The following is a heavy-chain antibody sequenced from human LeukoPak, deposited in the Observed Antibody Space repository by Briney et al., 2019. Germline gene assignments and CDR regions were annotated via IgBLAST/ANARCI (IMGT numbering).Heavy chain of an antibody. CDR2: ISGSGGST. J-gene: IGHJ4*02. V-gene: IGHV3-23*01. CDR1: GFTFSSYA. CDR3: AKGMWELLPDY. Sequence: QTGGSLILSCAASGFTFSSYAMRWVRQAPGKGLEWVSSISGSGGSTYYADSVKGRFTISRDNSKNTLYLQMNSLRAEDTAVYYCAKGMWELLPDYWGQVTLVTVSS. D-gene: IGHD1-26*01.